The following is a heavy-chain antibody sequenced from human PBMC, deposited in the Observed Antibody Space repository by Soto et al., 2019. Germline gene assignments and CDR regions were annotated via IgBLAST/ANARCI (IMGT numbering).Heavy chain of an antibody. CDR1: GCSISGSY. Sequence: PXETLSLTCSVSGCSISGSYWSWIRQSPGKGLEWLGYVYYTGSTNYSPSLRSRVSISVDTSKNEFSLRLSSVTAADMAVYFCARSVAVPGAHIDYWGQGTQVTVSS. CDR2: VYYTGST. CDR3: ARSVAVPGAHIDY. D-gene: IGHD6-19*01. J-gene: IGHJ4*02. V-gene: IGHV4-59*01.